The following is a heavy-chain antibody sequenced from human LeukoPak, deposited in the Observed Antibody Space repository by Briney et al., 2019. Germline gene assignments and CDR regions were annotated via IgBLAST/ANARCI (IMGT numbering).Heavy chain of an antibody. CDR1: GYTFTSYG. D-gene: IGHD6-19*01. CDR3: SRDIPVIARAGTFDY. J-gene: IGHJ4*02. V-gene: IGHV1-18*01. CDR2: ISAYNGDT. Sequence: ASVKVSCKASGYTFTSYGISWVRQAPGQGLGWMGWISAYNGDTNYAQNLQGRVTMTTDTSTNTAYMELRSLRSDDTAELYCSRDIPVIARAGTFDYWGQGTLVTVSS.